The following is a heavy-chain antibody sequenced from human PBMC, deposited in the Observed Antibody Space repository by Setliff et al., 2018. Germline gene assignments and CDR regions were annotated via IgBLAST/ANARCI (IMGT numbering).Heavy chain of an antibody. J-gene: IGHJ4*02. V-gene: IGHV4-39*01. CDR1: GGSISSGSYH. D-gene: IGHD5-12*01. CDR2: IFQSGIT. Sequence: TSETLSLTCALSGGSISSGSYHWGWIRQSPGKGLEWIGNIFQSGITFYNPSLKSRVTMSLDTSQNQFSLKLRSVTAADTAVYFCARLGGLLVATMPFDYWGQGTLVTVSS. CDR3: ARLGGLLVATMPFDY.